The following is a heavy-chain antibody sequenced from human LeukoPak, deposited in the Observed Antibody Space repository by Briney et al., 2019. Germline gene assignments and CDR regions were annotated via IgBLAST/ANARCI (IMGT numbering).Heavy chain of an antibody. J-gene: IGHJ4*02. CDR2: IYYSGST. Sequence: SETLSLTCTVSGGSISSYYWSWIRQPPGKGLEWIGYIYYSGSTNYNPSHKSRVTISVDTSKNQFSLKLSSVTAADTAVYYCARSDTSKYSSSWYYFDYWGQGTLVTVSS. CDR3: ARSDTSKYSSSWYYFDY. V-gene: IGHV4-59*01. D-gene: IGHD6-13*01. CDR1: GGSISSYY.